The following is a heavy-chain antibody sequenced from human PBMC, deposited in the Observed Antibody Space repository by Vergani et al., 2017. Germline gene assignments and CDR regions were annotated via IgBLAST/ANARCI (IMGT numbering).Heavy chain of an antibody. CDR2: ISSSSSYI. J-gene: IGHJ3*02. CDR1: GFTFSSYS. Sequence: VQLVESGGGLVKPGGSLRLSCAASGFTFSSYSMNWVRQAPGKGLEWVSSISSSSSYIYYADSVKGRFTISRDNSKNTLYLQMNSLRAEDTAVYYCAKGQPDGVDAFDIWGQGTMVTVSS. D-gene: IGHD1-14*01. CDR3: AKGQPDGVDAFDI. V-gene: IGHV3-21*01.